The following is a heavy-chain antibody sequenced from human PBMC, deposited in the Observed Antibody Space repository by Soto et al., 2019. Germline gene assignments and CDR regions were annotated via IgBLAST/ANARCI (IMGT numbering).Heavy chain of an antibody. CDR3: ARDRKTYYDFWSGYLGMDV. Sequence: GGSLRLSCAASGFTFSDYYMSWIRQAPGKGLEWVSYISSSGSTIYYADSVKGRLTISRDNAKNSLYLQMNSLRAEDTAVYYCARDRKTYYDFWSGYLGMDVWGQGTTVTVSS. CDR1: GFTFSDYY. D-gene: IGHD3-3*01. V-gene: IGHV3-11*01. J-gene: IGHJ6*02. CDR2: ISSSGSTI.